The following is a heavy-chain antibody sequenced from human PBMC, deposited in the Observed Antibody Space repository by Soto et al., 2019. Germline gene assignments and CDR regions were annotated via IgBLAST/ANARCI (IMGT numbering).Heavy chain of an antibody. CDR3: ARDGDSSGYTDAFDI. V-gene: IGHV4-30-4*01. CDR1: GGSISSGDYY. D-gene: IGHD3-22*01. J-gene: IGHJ3*02. CDR2: IYYSGST. Sequence: QVQLQESGPGLVKPSQTLSLTCTVSGGSISSGDYYWSWIRQPPGKGLEWIGYIYYSGSTYYNPTLKSRVTRSVDTSKNQFSLKLSSVTAADTAVDYCARDGDSSGYTDAFDIWGQGTMVTVSS.